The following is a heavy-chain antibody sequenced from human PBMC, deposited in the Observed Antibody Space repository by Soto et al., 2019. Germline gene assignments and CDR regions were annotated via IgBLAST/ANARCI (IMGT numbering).Heavy chain of an antibody. D-gene: IGHD6-13*01. V-gene: IGHV3-23*01. J-gene: IGHJ4*02. Sequence: EVQLLESGGGLVQPGGSLRLSCATGGFTFSNSAMSWVRQAPGKGLEWVSAISGTGGTTYYADSVKGRFTISRDNSKNTLNLQMNSLRAEDTAVYYCANHQSHSSSHLKDWGQGTLVTVSS. CDR1: GFTFSNSA. CDR3: ANHQSHSSSHLKD. CDR2: ISGTGGTT.